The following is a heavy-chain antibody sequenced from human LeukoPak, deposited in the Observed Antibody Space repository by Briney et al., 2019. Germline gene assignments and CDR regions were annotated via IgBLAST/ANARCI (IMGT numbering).Heavy chain of an antibody. J-gene: IGHJ1*01. CDR1: GFTFRNYA. Sequence: PGGSPRLSCAASGFTFRNYAMGWVRQAPGKGLEWVSTSRGSGDDTYYADSVKGRFTISRDNSKNTLYLQMSGLRAEDTAVYYCAKFRGIPTTVTQDWGQGTLVTVSS. V-gene: IGHV3-23*01. D-gene: IGHD4-17*01. CDR3: AKFRGIPTTVTQD. CDR2: SRGSGDDT.